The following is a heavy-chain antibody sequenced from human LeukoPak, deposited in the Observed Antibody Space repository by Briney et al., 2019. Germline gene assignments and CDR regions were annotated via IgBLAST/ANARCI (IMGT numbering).Heavy chain of an antibody. CDR1: GYTFTGYY. J-gene: IGHJ4*02. V-gene: IGHV1-2*02. CDR3: ARDWDIVVVPAAIPFDY. Sequence: ASVKVSCKASGYTFTGYYMHWVRQAPGQGLEWMGWINPNSGGTNYAQKFQGRVTMTRDTSISTAYMELSRLRSNTAAVYDCARDWDIVVVPAAIPFDYWGQGTLVTVSS. CDR2: INPNSGGT. D-gene: IGHD2-2*01.